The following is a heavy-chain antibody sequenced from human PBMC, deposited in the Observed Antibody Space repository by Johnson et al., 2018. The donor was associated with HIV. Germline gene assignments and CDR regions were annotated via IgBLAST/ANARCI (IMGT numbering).Heavy chain of an antibody. J-gene: IGHJ3*02. V-gene: IGHV3-13*01. Sequence: VQLVESGGGLVQPGGSLRLSCVASGFTFSSYDMHWVRQATGKGLEWVSGIGTAGDTYYPGSVKGRFTISRDNSKNTLYLQMNSLRAEDTAVYYCARDGEDLQIAFDIWGQGTMVTVSS. CDR3: ARDGEDLQIAFDI. CDR2: IGTAGDT. D-gene: IGHD3-10*01. CDR1: GFTFSSYD.